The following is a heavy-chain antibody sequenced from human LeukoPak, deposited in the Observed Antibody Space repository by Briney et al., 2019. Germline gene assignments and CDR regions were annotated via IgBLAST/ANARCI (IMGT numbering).Heavy chain of an antibody. CDR1: GGTFSNYA. V-gene: IGHV1-69*06. CDR3: AIGIKTKLRDIVIVPATMPDYYYYYIDV. CDR2: IIPIFGTT. D-gene: IGHD2-2*01. Sequence: ASVKVSCKVSGGTFSNYAISWVRQAPGQGLEWMGGIIPIFGTTNYAQRFQGRVTITADKSTSTTYMKLSSLRSEDTAVYYCAIGIKTKLRDIVIVPATMPDYYYYYIDVWGKGTTVTVSS. J-gene: IGHJ6*03.